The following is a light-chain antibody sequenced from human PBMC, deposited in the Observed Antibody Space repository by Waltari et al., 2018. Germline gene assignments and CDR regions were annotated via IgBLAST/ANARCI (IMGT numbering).Light chain of an antibody. CDR1: QSVSSTN. Sequence: EIVLTQSPGTLSLSPGERANLSCRASQSVSSTNIAWYQQKPGQAPRLLIYGASSRATGIPDRFSGRGSGTDFTLTISRLEPEDFVVYYCQQYGSYAFGQGARLEIK. CDR3: QQYGSYA. CDR2: GAS. J-gene: IGKJ2*01. V-gene: IGKV3-20*01.